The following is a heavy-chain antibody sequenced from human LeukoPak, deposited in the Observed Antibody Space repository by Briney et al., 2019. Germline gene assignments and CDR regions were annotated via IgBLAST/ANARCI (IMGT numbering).Heavy chain of an antibody. J-gene: IGHJ4*02. D-gene: IGHD2-21*02. V-gene: IGHV4-59*01. CDR1: GGSISSYY. CDR2: IHYSGST. CDR3: ARRGDTNSDY. Sequence: SETLSLTCSVSGGSISSYYWSWIRQTPGKGPEWIAYIHYSGSTNYNPSLKSRVTISIDTSKNQFSLKLSSVTAADTAVYYCARRGDTNSDYWGQGTLVTVSS.